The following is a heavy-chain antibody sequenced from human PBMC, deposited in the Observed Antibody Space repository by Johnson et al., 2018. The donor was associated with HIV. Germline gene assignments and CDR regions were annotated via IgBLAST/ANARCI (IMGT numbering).Heavy chain of an antibody. D-gene: IGHD6-19*01. CDR3: AKEQWPLSPDAFDI. CDR2: ISWDGGST. Sequence: QLVESGGGLVQPGGSLRLSCAASGFTFDDYTMHWVRQAPGKGLEWVSLISWDGGSTYYADSVKGRFTISRDNSKNSLYLQMNSLRAEDTAVYYCAKEQWPLSPDAFDIWGQGTMVTVSS. J-gene: IGHJ3*02. V-gene: IGHV3-43*01. CDR1: GFTFDDYT.